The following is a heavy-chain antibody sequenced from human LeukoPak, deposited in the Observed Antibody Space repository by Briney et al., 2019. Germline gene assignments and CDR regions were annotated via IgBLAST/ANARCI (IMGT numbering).Heavy chain of an antibody. CDR3: ARDGIVLMVYAITDY. D-gene: IGHD2-8*01. V-gene: IGHV1-18*01. Sequence: ASVKVSCKASSYTFTSYGISWVRQAPGQGLEWMGWISAYNGNTNYAQKLQGRVTMTTDTSTSTAYMELRSLRSDDTAVYYCARDGIVLMVYAITDYWGQGTLVTVSS. J-gene: IGHJ4*02. CDR1: SYTFTSYG. CDR2: ISAYNGNT.